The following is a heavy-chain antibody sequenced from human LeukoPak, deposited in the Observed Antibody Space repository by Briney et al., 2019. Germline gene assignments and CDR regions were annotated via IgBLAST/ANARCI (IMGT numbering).Heavy chain of an antibody. CDR2: IYHSGST. J-gene: IGHJ5*02. Sequence: SETLSLTCAVSGGSISSNNWWSWARQPPGKGLEWIGEIYHSGSTNYNPSLKSRVTISVDKSKNQFSLKLSSVTDADTAVYYCGVAVAGTRWFDPWGQGTLVTVSS. CDR1: GGSISSNNW. CDR3: GVAVAGTRWFDP. V-gene: IGHV4-4*02. D-gene: IGHD6-13*01.